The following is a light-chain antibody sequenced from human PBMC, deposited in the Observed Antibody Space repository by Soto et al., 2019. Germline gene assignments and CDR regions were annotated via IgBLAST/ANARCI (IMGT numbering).Light chain of an antibody. CDR2: DVS. CDR3: QQYDYCPLT. Sequence: EIVMTQSPATPSVSPGERATLSCRASQSVSSNLAWYHQRSAQAPRLLLYDVSTRATGVPTRFSGSGSGTEFTLTISSLQSEDFALYYCQQYDYCPLTFGGGTRVEIK. V-gene: IGKV3D-15*01. CDR1: QSVSSN. J-gene: IGKJ4*01.